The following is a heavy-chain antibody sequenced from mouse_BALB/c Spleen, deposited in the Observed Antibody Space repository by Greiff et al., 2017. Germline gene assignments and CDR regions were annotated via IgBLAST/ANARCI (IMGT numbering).Heavy chain of an antibody. CDR1: GYSFTSYY. V-gene: IGHV1-66*01. CDR2: IFPGSGNT. Sequence: VQVVESGPELVKPGASVKISCKASGYSFTSYYIHWVKQRPGQGLEWIGWIFPGSGNTKYNEKFKGKATLTADTSSSTAYMQLSSLTSEDSAVYFFARSGESFFYFDYWGQGTTLTVSS. J-gene: IGHJ2*01. CDR3: ARSGESFFYFDY. D-gene: IGHD3-2*02.